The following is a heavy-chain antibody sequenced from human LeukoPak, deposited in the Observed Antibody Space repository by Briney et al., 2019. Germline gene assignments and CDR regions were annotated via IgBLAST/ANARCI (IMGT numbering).Heavy chain of an antibody. D-gene: IGHD4-11*01. CDR2: ISATGHST. V-gene: IGHV3-23*01. J-gene: IGHJ4*02. Sequence: GGSLRLSCAASGFTFSSFAMSWVRQAPGKGLEWVSTISATGHSTYYADSVKGRFTISRDNSKNTLYLQMNSLRAEDTAVYYCASGETTAFDYWGQGTLVTVSS. CDR1: GFTFSSFA. CDR3: ASGETTAFDY.